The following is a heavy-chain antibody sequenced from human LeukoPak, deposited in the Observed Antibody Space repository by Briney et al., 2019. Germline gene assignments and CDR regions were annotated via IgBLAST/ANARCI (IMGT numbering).Heavy chain of an antibody. Sequence: GESLKISCKGSTYTFASYWIGWVRQMPGKGLEWMGIIYPGDSDTRYSPSFQGQVTISVDKSISTAYLQWSSLKASDTAMYYCARALRYCGGGGCYSDAFDIWGQGTMVTVSS. J-gene: IGHJ3*02. D-gene: IGHD2-15*01. V-gene: IGHV5-51*01. CDR3: ARALRYCGGGGCYSDAFDI. CDR1: TYTFASYW. CDR2: IYPGDSDT.